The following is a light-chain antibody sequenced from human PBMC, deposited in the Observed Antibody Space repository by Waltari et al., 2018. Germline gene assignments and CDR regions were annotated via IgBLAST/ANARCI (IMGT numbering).Light chain of an antibody. CDR1: TYNIGAGYY. CDR2: NNS. J-gene: IGLJ3*02. CDR3: QSYDSGLNVWV. Sequence: QSVLTQPPAVSGAPGHRVTISCSGGTYNIGAGYYSPRYQQLPGAAPKLLISNNSNRPSGVPDRFSGSRSATSASLAITGLQAEDEAEYYCQSYDSGLNVWVFGGGTKVSVL. V-gene: IGLV1-40*01.